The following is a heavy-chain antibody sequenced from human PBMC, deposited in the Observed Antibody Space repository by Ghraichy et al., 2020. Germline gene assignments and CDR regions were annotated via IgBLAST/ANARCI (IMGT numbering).Heavy chain of an antibody. CDR1: GYTFTSYG. Sequence: ASVKVSCKASGYTFTSYGINWVRQAPGQGLEWMGWISAYNGDTNYAQNLQGRVTMTTDTSTRTAYMELRSLRSDDTAVYYCARGTYCSSTSCYPAGTFDIWGQGTMVTVSS. J-gene: IGHJ3*02. D-gene: IGHD2-2*01. V-gene: IGHV1-18*01. CDR2: ISAYNGDT. CDR3: ARGTYCSSTSCYPAGTFDI.